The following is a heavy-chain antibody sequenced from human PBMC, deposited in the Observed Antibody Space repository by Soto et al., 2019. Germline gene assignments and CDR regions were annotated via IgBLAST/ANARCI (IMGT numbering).Heavy chain of an antibody. D-gene: IGHD1-7*01. V-gene: IGHV3-21*01. J-gene: IGHJ3*02. CDR2: ISSSSSYI. CDR1: GFTFSSYS. CDR3: ARRGWNYVDAFDI. Sequence: GGSLRLSCAASGFTFSSYSMNWVRQAPGKGLEWVSSISSSSSYIYYADSVKGRFTISRDNAKNSLYLQMNSLRAEDTAVYYCARRGWNYVDAFDIWGQGTMVTVSS.